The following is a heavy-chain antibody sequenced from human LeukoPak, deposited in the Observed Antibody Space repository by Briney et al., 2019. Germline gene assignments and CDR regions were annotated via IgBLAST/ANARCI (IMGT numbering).Heavy chain of an antibody. Sequence: SETLSLTCTVSGGSISSSSYYWGWIRQPPGKGLEWIGSIYYSGSTYYNPSLKSRVTISVDTSKNQFSLKLSSVTAADTAVYYCAYDFWSGYYKKGYYMDVWGKGTTVTVSS. V-gene: IGHV4-39*01. CDR2: IYYSGST. J-gene: IGHJ6*03. CDR1: GGSISSSSYY. D-gene: IGHD3-3*01. CDR3: AYDFWSGYYKKGYYMDV.